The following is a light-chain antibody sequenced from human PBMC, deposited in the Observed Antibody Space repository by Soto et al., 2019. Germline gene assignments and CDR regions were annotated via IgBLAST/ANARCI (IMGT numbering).Light chain of an antibody. CDR2: GNN. J-gene: IGLJ1*01. V-gene: IGLV1-40*01. CDR1: SSNIGAVYD. Sequence: QAVLTQPPSVSGAPGQRVTISCTGSSSNIGAVYDVHWYQQLPETAPKLLIYGNNNRPSGVPDRFSGSKAATSASLAITGLQAEDEADYYCQSYDSGLSGYVFGSGTKVTVL. CDR3: QSYDSGLSGYV.